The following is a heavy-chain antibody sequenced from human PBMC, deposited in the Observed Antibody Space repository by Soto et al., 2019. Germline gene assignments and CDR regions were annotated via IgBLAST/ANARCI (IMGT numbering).Heavy chain of an antibody. CDR1: EFTLSDHY. J-gene: IGHJ2*01. CDR2: TRNKANRYTT. D-gene: IGHD1-20*01. Sequence: GGSLRLSCAAAEFTLSDHYMDWVRQAPGKGLERIGRTRNKANRYTTEYAASVKGRFTISRDDSKDSLYLQMSSLKTEDTAVYYCARNNGLNRYFDLWGRGTLVTVSS. V-gene: IGHV3-72*01. CDR3: ARNNGLNRYFDL.